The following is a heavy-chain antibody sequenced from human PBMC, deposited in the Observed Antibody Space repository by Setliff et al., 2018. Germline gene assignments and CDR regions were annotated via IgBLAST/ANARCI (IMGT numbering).Heavy chain of an antibody. D-gene: IGHD3-3*01. CDR2: IKHDGSEK. Sequence: PGGSLRLSCVASGFTFSSYWMTWVRQVPRKGLEYVASIKHDGSEKYYVDSVRGRFTISRDNAKNSLYLQMDSLRDEDTAVYYCVKVGIFGGGYFDFWGQGTPVTVSS. V-gene: IGHV3-7*01. J-gene: IGHJ4*02. CDR1: GFTFSSYW. CDR3: VKVGIFGGGYFDF.